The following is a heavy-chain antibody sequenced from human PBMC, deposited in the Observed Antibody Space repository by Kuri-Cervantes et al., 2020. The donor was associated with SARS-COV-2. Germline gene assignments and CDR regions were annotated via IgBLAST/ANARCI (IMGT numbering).Heavy chain of an antibody. Sequence: GGSLRLSCAASGFTFSSYGMHWVRQAPGKGLEWMGRIIPIFGTANYAQKFQGRVTITADESTSTAYMELSSLRSEDTAVYYCASRPYSSGWYEGIDYWGQGTLVTVSS. CDR2: IIPIFGTA. J-gene: IGHJ4*02. D-gene: IGHD6-19*01. CDR3: ASRPYSSGWYEGIDY. CDR1: GFTFSSYG. V-gene: IGHV1-69*15.